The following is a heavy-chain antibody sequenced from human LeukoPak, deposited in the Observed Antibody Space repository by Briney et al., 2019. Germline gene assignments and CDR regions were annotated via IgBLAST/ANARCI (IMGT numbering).Heavy chain of an antibody. CDR2: ISSSSSSI. D-gene: IGHD2-15*01. Sequence: MTGGSLRLFCAASGFTFSSYSMNWVRQAPGKGLGWVSCISSSSSSIYYGDSVKGRFTISRDNAKNSLYLQMNSLRAEDTAVYYCARDQGTPGPSYFDSWGQGTLVTVSS. CDR1: GFTFSSYS. CDR3: ARDQGTPGPSYFDS. J-gene: IGHJ4*02. V-gene: IGHV3-21*01.